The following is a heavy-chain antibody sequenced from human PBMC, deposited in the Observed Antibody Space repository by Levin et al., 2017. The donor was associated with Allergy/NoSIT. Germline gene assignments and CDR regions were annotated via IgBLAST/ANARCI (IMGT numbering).Heavy chain of an antibody. V-gene: IGHV1-69*13. CDR1: GGTFSSYA. Sequence: SVKVSCKASGGTFSSYAISWVRQAPGQGLEWMGGIIPIFGTANYAQKFQGRVTITADESTSTAYMELSSLRSEDTAVYYCAMGIAAAGPWFDPWGQGTLVTVSS. CDR2: IIPIFGTA. D-gene: IGHD6-13*01. J-gene: IGHJ5*02. CDR3: AMGIAAAGPWFDP.